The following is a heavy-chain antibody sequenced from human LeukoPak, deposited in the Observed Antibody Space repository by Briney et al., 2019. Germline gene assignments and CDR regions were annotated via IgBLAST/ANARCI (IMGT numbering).Heavy chain of an antibody. CDR1: GYTFTGYY. D-gene: IGHD3-9*01. V-gene: IGHV1-2*02. J-gene: IGHJ4*02. CDR3: AGGVDILTGYYLGY. Sequence: ASVKVSCKASGYTFTGYYMHWVRQAPGQGLEWMGWINPNSGGTNYAQKFQGRVTMTRDTSISTAYMDLTRLRSDDTAVYYCAGGVDILTGYYLGYWGQGTLVTVSS. CDR2: INPNSGGT.